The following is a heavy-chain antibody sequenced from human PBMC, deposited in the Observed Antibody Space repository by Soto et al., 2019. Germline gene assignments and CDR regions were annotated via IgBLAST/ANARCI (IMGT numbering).Heavy chain of an antibody. Sequence: GGSLRLSCAASGFTFSSYAMSWVRQAPGMGLEWVSTIRGSGASTYYADSVKGRFTISRDNSKKTLFLQMSSLRAEDTAVYYCARVPEARYFDYWGQGTLVTVSS. V-gene: IGHV3-23*01. J-gene: IGHJ4*02. CDR3: ARVPEARYFDY. D-gene: IGHD3-10*01. CDR2: IRGSGAST. CDR1: GFTFSSYA.